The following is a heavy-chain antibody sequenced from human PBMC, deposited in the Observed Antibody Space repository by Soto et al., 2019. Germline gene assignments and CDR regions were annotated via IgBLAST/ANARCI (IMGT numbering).Heavy chain of an antibody. CDR1: GYSFTTYW. CDR2: IYPGDSDT. Sequence: GESLKISCKDSGYSFTTYWIGWVRQMPGKGLERVGIIYPGDSDTRYSPSFQGQVTISADKSISTAYLQWSSLKVSVTAMYYCARGPYYYYGMDVWGQGTTVTVSS. CDR3: ARGPYYYYGMDV. V-gene: IGHV5-51*01. J-gene: IGHJ6*02.